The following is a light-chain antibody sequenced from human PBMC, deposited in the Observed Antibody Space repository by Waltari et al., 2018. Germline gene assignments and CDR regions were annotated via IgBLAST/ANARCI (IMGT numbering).Light chain of an antibody. CDR1: QSVSSSY. CDR2: GAS. J-gene: IGKJ2*01. Sequence: EIVLTQSPGTLSLSPGQRATVHFRASQSVSSSYLAWYQQKPGQAPRLLIYGASSRATGIPDRFSGSGSGTDFTLTISRLEPEDFAVYYCQQYGSSPPYTFGQGTKLEIK. CDR3: QQYGSSPPYT. V-gene: IGKV3-20*01.